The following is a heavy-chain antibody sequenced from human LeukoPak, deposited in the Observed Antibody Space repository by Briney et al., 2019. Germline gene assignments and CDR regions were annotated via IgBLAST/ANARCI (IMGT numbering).Heavy chain of an antibody. CDR3: ARDRSISGVVTLDY. CDR2: IRQDGSEK. V-gene: IGHV3-7*01. Sequence: GGSLRLSCAASGFRFSDSCMTWVRQAPGKGLEWVANIRQDGSEKYYVDSVKGRFAISRDNAKNSVYLQMNSLRAEDTAVYYCARDRSISGVVTLDYWGQGTLVTVSS. J-gene: IGHJ4*02. D-gene: IGHD3-3*01. CDR1: GFRFSDSC.